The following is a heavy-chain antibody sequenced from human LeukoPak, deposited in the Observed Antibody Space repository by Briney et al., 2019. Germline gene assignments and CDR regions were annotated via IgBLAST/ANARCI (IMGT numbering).Heavy chain of an antibody. D-gene: IGHD2-15*01. V-gene: IGHV3-48*03. Sequence: GGSLRLSCAASGFTLSSYEMNWVRQAPGKGLEWVSYISSSGSTIYYADSVKGRFTISRDNAKNSLYLQMNSLRAEDTAVYYCARGGRYCSGGSCYVDYWGQGTLVTVSS. CDR2: ISSSGSTI. J-gene: IGHJ4*01. CDR3: ARGGRYCSGGSCYVDY. CDR1: GFTLSSYE.